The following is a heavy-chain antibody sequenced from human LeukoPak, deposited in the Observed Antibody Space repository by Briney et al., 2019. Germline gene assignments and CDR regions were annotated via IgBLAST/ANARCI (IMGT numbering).Heavy chain of an antibody. Sequence: SETLSLTCTVSGGSISSSSYYWGWIRQPPGKGLEGIGSIYYSGSTYYNPSLKSRVTISVDTSKNQFSLKLSSVTAADTAVYYCARHEGMGDMDVWGKGTTVTVSS. CDR2: IYYSGST. J-gene: IGHJ6*03. CDR3: ARHEGMGDMDV. CDR1: GGSISSSSYY. D-gene: IGHD1-26*01. V-gene: IGHV4-39*01.